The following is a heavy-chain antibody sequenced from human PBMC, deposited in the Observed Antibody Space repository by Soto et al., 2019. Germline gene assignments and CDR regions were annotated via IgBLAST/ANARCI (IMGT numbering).Heavy chain of an antibody. Sequence: QITLKESGPTLVTHTQTLTLTCTFSGFSLTTRGVGVGWIRQPPGKALECLALIYWDDDKRYSPSLQSRLSITKDPSKNQLVLTMTNVDPVDTATYYCAHIPNYYQYDWFDPWGQGTLVSVSS. V-gene: IGHV2-5*02. CDR3: AHIPNYYQYDWFDP. CDR1: GFSLTTRGVG. CDR2: IYWDDDK. D-gene: IGHD3-16*01. J-gene: IGHJ5*02.